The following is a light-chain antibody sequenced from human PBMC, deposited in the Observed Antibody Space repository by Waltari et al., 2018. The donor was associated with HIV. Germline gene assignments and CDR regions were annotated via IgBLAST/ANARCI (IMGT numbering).Light chain of an antibody. J-gene: IGKJ1*01. CDR1: QDITNK. V-gene: IGKV3D-15*01. Sequence: EVVLTQAPSTLSVSLGEGASLSCRASQDITNKLGWYQQKPGQAPRLLIYDASRRATAIPDRFSGRGSGTEFNLTISRLLFEDVAVYVCQQYKNWPETFGQGTQVEIK. CDR2: DAS. CDR3: QQYKNWPET.